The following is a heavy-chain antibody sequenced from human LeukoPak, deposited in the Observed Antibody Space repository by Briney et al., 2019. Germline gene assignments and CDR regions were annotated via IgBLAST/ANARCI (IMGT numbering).Heavy chain of an antibody. J-gene: IGHJ6*03. D-gene: IGHD2-2*01. Sequence: SETLSLTCTVSGGSISSYYWSWIRHPPGKGLEWIGYIYYSGSTNYNPSLKSRVTISVDTSKNQFSLKLSSVTAADTAVYYCAARGYIVVVPAAKGGGPDNYYYYMDVWGKGTTVTISS. CDR3: AARGYIVVVPAAKGGGPDNYYYYMDV. CDR2: IYYSGST. V-gene: IGHV4-59*01. CDR1: GGSISSYY.